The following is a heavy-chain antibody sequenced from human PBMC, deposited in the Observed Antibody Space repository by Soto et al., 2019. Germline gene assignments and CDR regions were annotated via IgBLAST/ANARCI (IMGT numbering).Heavy chain of an antibody. CDR1: GDSITSNSYF. D-gene: IGHD3-9*01. Sequence: PSETLSLTCTVSGDSITSNSYFWAWIRQPPGKGLEWIGSIYYSGSTYHNPSLKSRVTISVDRSNNQFSLKLTSVTAADTAVYYCARHFSVDHFDYWGLGALVTVSS. CDR3: ARHFSVDHFDY. CDR2: IYYSGST. J-gene: IGHJ4*02. V-gene: IGHV4-39*01.